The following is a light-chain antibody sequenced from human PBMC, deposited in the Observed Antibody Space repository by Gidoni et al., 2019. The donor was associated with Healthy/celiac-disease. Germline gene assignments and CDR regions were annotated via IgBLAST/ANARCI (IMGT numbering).Light chain of an antibody. Sequence: IVFTQSPVTLSLSPGERATLSCRASQSVSSSYLAWYQQKAGQAHRLLIYGASSRASGIPDRFSGSGAGTDFTITIRRQEDEDCAVYYWQQYGSPPRTFGQGTKVEIK. J-gene: IGKJ1*01. CDR3: QQYGSPPRT. CDR1: QSVSSSY. CDR2: GAS. V-gene: IGKV3-20*01.